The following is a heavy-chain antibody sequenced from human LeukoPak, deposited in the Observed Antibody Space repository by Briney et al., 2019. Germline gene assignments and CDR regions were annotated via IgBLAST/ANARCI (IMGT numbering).Heavy chain of an antibody. CDR1: GFIFSDVG. V-gene: IGHV3-33*06. J-gene: IGHJ4*02. Sequence: QPGTSLRLSCAASGFIFSDVGMHWVRQAPGKGLEWVAVVWYHGDETRYADSVKGRFTISRDNSKNTLYLQMNSLRAEDTAVYYCAKVVNSYSNRLLFDYWGQGTLVTVSS. D-gene: IGHD4-11*01. CDR2: VWYHGDET. CDR3: AKVVNSYSNRLLFDY.